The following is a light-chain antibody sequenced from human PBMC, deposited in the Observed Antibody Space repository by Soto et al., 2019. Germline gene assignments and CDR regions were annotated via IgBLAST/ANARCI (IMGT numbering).Light chain of an antibody. V-gene: IGKV1-33*01. J-gene: IGKJ3*01. CDR2: DAS. CDR1: QDISNY. CDR3: QQYDNLPPCT. Sequence: DIQMTQSPSSLSASVGDRVTITCQASQDISNYLNWYQQKPGKAPKLLIYDASNLETAVPSRFSGSGSGTDFTCTISSLQPEDIATYYCQQYDNLPPCTFGPGTKVAIK.